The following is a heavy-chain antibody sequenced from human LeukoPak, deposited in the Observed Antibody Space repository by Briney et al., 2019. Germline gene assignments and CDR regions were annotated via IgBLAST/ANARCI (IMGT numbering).Heavy chain of an antibody. CDR2: IRYDGNNK. CDR1: GFNFSSYG. J-gene: IGHJ6*03. V-gene: IGHV3-30*02. CDR3: AKNLRSSSWYSGGAYYYYYMDV. D-gene: IGHD6-13*01. Sequence: PGGSLRLSCAASGFNFSSYGMHWVRQAPGKGLEWVAFIRYDGNNKYYADSVKGRFTISRDNFKNTLYLQMNSLRAEDTAVYYCAKNLRSSSWYSGGAYYYYYMDVWGKGTTVTISS.